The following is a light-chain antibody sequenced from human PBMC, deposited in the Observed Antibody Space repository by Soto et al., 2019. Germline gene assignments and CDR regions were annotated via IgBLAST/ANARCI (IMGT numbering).Light chain of an antibody. CDR2: DAS. CDR1: QSVSSK. Sequence: EIVMTQSPATLSVSPGERATLSCRASQSVSSKLAWYQQKPGQAPRLLIYDASTRATGIPARFSGSGSGTEFTLTISSLQSEDFAVYYCQQSNNWPWTFGHGTNVEIK. CDR3: QQSNNWPWT. V-gene: IGKV3-15*01. J-gene: IGKJ1*01.